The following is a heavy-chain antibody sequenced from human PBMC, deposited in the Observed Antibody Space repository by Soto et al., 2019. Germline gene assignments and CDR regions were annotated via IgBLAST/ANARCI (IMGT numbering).Heavy chain of an antibody. CDR1: GGSFTSNNW. Sequence: QVQLQESGPGLVKPSGTLSLTCAVSGGSFTSNNWWTWVRQPPGQGLEWIGEIYRTGSTNYNPSLKCRVSIAIDKSENQCSLKVTSLTAADTAVYDCASRYPGTSVDYWCQGTLVTVSS. V-gene: IGHV4-4*02. CDR2: IYRTGST. J-gene: IGHJ4*02. CDR3: ASRYPGTSVDY. D-gene: IGHD1-7*01.